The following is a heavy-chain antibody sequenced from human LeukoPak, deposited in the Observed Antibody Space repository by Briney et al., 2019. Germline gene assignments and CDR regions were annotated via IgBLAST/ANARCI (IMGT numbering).Heavy chain of an antibody. Sequence: GGSLRLSCAASGFTFSSYAMSWVRQAPGKGLEWVSAISGSGGSTYYADSVKGRFTISRDNSKNTLYLQMNSLRAEDTAVYYCATFWADLGTAMVTIPFDYWGQGTLVTVSS. V-gene: IGHV3-23*01. D-gene: IGHD5-18*01. J-gene: IGHJ4*02. CDR1: GFTFSSYA. CDR2: ISGSGGST. CDR3: ATFWADLGTAMVTIPFDY.